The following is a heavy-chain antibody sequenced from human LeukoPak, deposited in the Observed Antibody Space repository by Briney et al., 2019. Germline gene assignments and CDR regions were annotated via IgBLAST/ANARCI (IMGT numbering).Heavy chain of an antibody. CDR2: ISGSGAGK. CDR3: AKAAYGDYAGAFDI. V-gene: IGHV3-23*01. D-gene: IGHD4-17*01. J-gene: IGHJ3*02. CDR1: GFTFSTYA. Sequence: GGSLGLSCAASGFTFSTYAMTWVRQAPGKGLEWVSSISGSGAGKFYAAPVKGRFTTSRDNSKNTLFVQMNNLRAEDTAVYYCAKAAYGDYAGAFDIWGQGTMVIVSS.